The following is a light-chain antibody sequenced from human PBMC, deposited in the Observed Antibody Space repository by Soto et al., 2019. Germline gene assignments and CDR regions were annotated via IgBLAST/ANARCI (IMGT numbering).Light chain of an antibody. CDR1: KLGDKF. CDR2: EDR. CDR3: QAWDSSTVV. J-gene: IGLJ2*01. V-gene: IGLV3-1*01. Sequence: SYELTQPPSVSVSPGQTVSITCSGDKLGDKFACWYQQKPGQSPVLVMYEDRKRPSGIPERFSGSNSGNTATLTISGTQAMDEADYYCQAWDSSTVVFGGGTKVTVL.